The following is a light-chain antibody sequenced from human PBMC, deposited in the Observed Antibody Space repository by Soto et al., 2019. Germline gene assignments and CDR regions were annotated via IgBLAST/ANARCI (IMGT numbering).Light chain of an antibody. CDR3: SSYEASNTVV. J-gene: IGLJ2*01. Sequence: QSALTQPPSASGSPGQSVTFSCTGTTTDVGGYNYVSWYQQHPGKAPKLIIYEVNKRPSGVPHRFSGSKSGNTASLTVSGLQAEDEAHYYCSSYEASNTVVFGGGTQLTVL. V-gene: IGLV2-8*01. CDR2: EVN. CDR1: TTDVGGYNY.